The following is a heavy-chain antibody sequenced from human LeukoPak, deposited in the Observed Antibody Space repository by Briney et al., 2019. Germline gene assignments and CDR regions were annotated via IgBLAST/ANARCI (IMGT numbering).Heavy chain of an antibody. D-gene: IGHD1-14*01. CDR3: AVTTDAFDI. CDR1: GGSFSGYY. V-gene: IGHV4-34*01. Sequence: SETLSLTCAVYGGSFSGYYWSWIRQPPGKGLEWIGGINHSGSTNYNPSLKGRVTISVDTSKNQFSLKLSSVTAADTAVYYCAVTTDAFDIWGQGTMVTVSS. CDR2: INHSGST. J-gene: IGHJ3*02.